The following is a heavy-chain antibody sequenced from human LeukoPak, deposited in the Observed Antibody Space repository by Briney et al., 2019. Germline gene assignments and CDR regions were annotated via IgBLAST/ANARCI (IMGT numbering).Heavy chain of an antibody. V-gene: IGHV4-39*01. Sequence: SETLSLTCTVSGGSLSSSSYYWGWIRQPPGKGLEWIGSIYYSGSTYYNPSLKSRVTISVDTSKNQFSLKLSSVTAADTAVYYCARLVSGAPDYWGQGTLVTVSS. CDR3: ARLVSGAPDY. CDR1: GGSLSSSSYY. J-gene: IGHJ4*02. D-gene: IGHD2-15*01. CDR2: IYYSGST.